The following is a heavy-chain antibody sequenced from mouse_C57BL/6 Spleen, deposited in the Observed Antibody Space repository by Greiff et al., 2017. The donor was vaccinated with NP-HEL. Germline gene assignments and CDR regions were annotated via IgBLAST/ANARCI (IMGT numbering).Heavy chain of an antibody. J-gene: IGHJ1*03. Sequence: VHVKQSGAELVKPGASVKLSCTASGFNIKDYYMHWVKQRTEQGLEWIGRIDPEDGETKYAPKFQGKATITADTSSNTAYLQLSSLTSEDTAVYYCARITTVAESFYWYFDVWGTGTTVTVSS. CDR1: GFNIKDYY. CDR3: ARITTVAESFYWYFDV. D-gene: IGHD1-1*01. CDR2: IDPEDGET. V-gene: IGHV14-2*01.